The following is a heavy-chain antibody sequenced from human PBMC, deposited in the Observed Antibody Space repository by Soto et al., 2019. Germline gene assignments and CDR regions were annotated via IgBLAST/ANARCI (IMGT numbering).Heavy chain of an antibody. CDR3: ARSAVGATKSGFDS. Sequence: QVQLQASGPGLVKPSQTLSLTCNVSGDSINNGGHYWSWIRQPPGKGLEWIGFIYYSGTTYYNPSLKSRVTIAVHTSKFQFSLKLNSVTAADTAVYYCARSAVGATKSGFDSWGQGTLVTVSS. J-gene: IGHJ4*02. D-gene: IGHD1-26*01. V-gene: IGHV4-31*03. CDR2: IYYSGTT. CDR1: GDSINNGGHY.